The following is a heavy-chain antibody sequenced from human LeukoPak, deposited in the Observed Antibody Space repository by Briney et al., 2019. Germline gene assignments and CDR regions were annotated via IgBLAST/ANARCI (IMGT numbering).Heavy chain of an antibody. CDR3: ATYLYKSLDY. J-gene: IGHJ4*02. CDR2: IKPDGRDK. CDR1: GLFFSTNW. Sequence: PGGSLRLSCAASGLFFSTNWMSWVRQAPGKGLEWVATIKPDGRDKYYVDSVKGRFTISRDNAKNSLYLQMNSLRAEDTAVYYCATYLYKSLDYWGQGTLVTVSS. D-gene: IGHD3-10*01. V-gene: IGHV3-7*01.